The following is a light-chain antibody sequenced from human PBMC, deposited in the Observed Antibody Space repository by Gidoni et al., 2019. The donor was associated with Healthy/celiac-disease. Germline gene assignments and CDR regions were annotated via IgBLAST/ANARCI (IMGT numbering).Light chain of an antibody. CDR1: SSDVGGYNY. J-gene: IGLJ1*01. V-gene: IGLV2-14*01. Sequence: QSALTQPASVSGSPGQSITISCTGTSSDVGGYNYVSWYQQHPGKAPKLMIYEFSNRPSGVSNRVSGSKSGNTASLTISGLQAEDEADYYCSSYTSSSTYVFGTGTKVTVL. CDR2: EFS. CDR3: SSYTSSSTYV.